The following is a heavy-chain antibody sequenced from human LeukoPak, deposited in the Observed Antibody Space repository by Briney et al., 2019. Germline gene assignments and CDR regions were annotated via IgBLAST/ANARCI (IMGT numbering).Heavy chain of an antibody. CDR2: IYYSGST. J-gene: IGHJ4*02. CDR1: GGSISSGDYY. CDR3: ARVTLLGARTLDY. D-gene: IGHD1-26*01. Sequence: PSETLSLTCTVSGGSISSGDYYWSWIRQPPGKGLEWIGYIYYSGSTYYNPSLKSRVTISVDTSKNQFSLKLSSVTAADTAVYYCARVTLLGARTLDYWGQGTLVTVSS. V-gene: IGHV4-30-4*01.